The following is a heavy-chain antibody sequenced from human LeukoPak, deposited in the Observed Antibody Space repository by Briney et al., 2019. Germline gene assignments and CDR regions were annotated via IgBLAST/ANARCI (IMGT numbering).Heavy chain of an antibody. Sequence: ASVKVSCKVSGYTLTELSMHWVRQAPGKGLEWMGGFDPEDGETIYAQKSQGRVTMTEDTSTDTAYMELSSLRSEDTAVYYCATPGTAAGLYYFDYWGQGTLVTVSS. CDR2: FDPEDGET. V-gene: IGHV1-24*01. CDR3: ATPGTAAGLYYFDY. CDR1: GYTLTELS. D-gene: IGHD6-13*01. J-gene: IGHJ4*02.